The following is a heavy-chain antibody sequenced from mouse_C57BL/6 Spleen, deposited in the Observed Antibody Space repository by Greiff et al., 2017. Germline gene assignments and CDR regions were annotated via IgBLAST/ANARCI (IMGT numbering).Heavy chain of an antibody. J-gene: IGHJ2*01. CDR2: IDPEDGDT. CDR1: GFNIKDYY. Sequence: VQLQQSGAELVRPGASVKLSCTASGFNIKDYYMPWVKQRPEQGLEWIGRIDPEDGDTEYAPKFKGKDTMTADTSSNTAYLQLSSLTSGDTAVYYWTSDCDGSSHYFDYWGQGTTLTVSS. D-gene: IGHD1-1*01. V-gene: IGHV14-1*01. CDR3: TSDCDGSSHYFDY.